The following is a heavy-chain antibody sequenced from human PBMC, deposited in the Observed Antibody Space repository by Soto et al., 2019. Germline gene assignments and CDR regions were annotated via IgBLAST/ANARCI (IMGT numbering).Heavy chain of an antibody. D-gene: IGHD1-7*01. J-gene: IGHJ5*02. CDR2: IHHSGTT. V-gene: IGHV4-4*02. CDR1: GGSVTSRNW. CDR3: ASQELELDWFDP. Sequence: QVQLQESGPGLVQPAGTLSLTCTVSGGSVTSRNWWIWVRQPPGKGLEWIGAIHHSGTTDYNPSLKSRATISVDKSKNRFSLRLTSVTAADTSLYYCASQELELDWFDPWVPGTLVSVSS.